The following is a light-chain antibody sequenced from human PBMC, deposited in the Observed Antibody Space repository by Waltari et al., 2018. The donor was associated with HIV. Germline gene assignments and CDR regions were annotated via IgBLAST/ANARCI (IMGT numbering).Light chain of an antibody. V-gene: IGLV3-1*01. Sequence: SYELTQPPSVSVSPGQPASITCSGDKLGDKYACWYQQKTGQSPVLVIYQDSKRPSGIPERFSGSNSGNTATLTISGTQAMDEADYYCQAWDSSVVFGGGTKLTVL. CDR3: QAWDSSVV. CDR1: KLGDKY. J-gene: IGLJ2*01. CDR2: QDS.